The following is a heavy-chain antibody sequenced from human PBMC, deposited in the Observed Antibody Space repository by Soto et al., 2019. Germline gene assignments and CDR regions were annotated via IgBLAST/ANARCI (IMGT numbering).Heavy chain of an antibody. V-gene: IGHV6-1*01. CDR3: ARGVAGSGFDL. CDR1: GDSVSSNTAA. J-gene: IGHJ4*02. Sequence: SQTLSLTCAGSGDSVSSNTAAWNWIRSSPSRGLEWLGRTYYRSNWRHDYAVSVKSRITVNPDTSKNHFSLQLNSVTPDDTAVYYCARGVAGSGFDLWGQGTLVTVSS. D-gene: IGHD6-19*01. CDR2: TYYRSNWRH.